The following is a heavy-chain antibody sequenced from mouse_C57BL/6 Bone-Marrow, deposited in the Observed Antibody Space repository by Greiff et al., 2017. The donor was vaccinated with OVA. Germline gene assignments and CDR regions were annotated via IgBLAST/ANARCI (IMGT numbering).Heavy chain of an antibody. CDR2: IHPNSGST. V-gene: IGHV1-64*01. Sequence: QVQLQQPGAELVKPGASVKLSCKASGYTFTSYWMHWVKQRPGQGLEWIGMIHPNSGSTNYNEKFKSKATLTVDKSSSTAYMQLSSLTSEDSAVYYCARDSPRFAYWGQGTLVTVSA. CDR1: GYTFTSYW. J-gene: IGHJ3*01. CDR3: ARDSPRFAY.